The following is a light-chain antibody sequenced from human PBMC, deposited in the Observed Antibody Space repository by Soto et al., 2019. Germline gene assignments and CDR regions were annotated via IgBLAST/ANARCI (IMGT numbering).Light chain of an antibody. CDR2: GAS. J-gene: IGKJ1*01. CDR1: QSVSNNY. Sequence: EIVLTQSPGTLSLSPGERATLSCRASQSVSNNYLAWYQQKPGQAPRLLIYGASSRATGIPDRFSGSGSGTDFTLTISRLEPEDFAVYYCQQYGSSPRTCGQGTKVDIK. CDR3: QQYGSSPRT. V-gene: IGKV3-20*01.